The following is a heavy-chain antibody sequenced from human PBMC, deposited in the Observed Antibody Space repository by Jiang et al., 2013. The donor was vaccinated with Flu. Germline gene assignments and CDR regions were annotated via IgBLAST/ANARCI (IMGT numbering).Heavy chain of an antibody. CDR3: ARGSGDDAFDI. CDR1: GGSINSGDYY. CDR2: IYYSGNT. D-gene: IGHD2-15*01. V-gene: IGHV4-30-4*01. Sequence: PGLVKPSQTLSLTCSVSGGSINSGDYYWSWIRQPPGKGLEWIGYIYYSGNTYYNPSLKSRVTLSVDTSKNQFSLTLNSVTPTDTAVYYCARGSGDDAFDIWGQGTMVTVSS. J-gene: IGHJ3*02.